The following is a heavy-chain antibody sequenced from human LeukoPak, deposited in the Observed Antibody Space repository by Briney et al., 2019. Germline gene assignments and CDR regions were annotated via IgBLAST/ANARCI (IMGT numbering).Heavy chain of an antibody. CDR3: ASRLLWFGES. J-gene: IGHJ5*02. V-gene: IGHV4-59*08. D-gene: IGHD3-10*01. CDR1: GGSISSYY. Sequence: SETLSLTCTVSGGSISSYYWSWIRQPPGKGLEWIGYIYYSGSTNYNPYLKSRVTISVDTSKNQFSLKLSSVTAADTAVYYCASRLLWFGESWGQGTLVTVSS. CDR2: IYYSGST.